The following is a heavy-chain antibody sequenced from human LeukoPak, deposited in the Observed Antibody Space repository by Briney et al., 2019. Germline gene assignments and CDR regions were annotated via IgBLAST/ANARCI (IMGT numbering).Heavy chain of an antibody. V-gene: IGHV4-61*02. CDR3: ALYGDYYFDY. CDR1: GGSISSGGNY. J-gene: IGHJ4*02. D-gene: IGHD4-17*01. CDR2: IYASGST. Sequence: SETLSLTCAVSGGSISSGGNYWSWIRQPAGKGLEYIGRIYASGSTNYNPSLKSRGTISVDTSKNQFSLKLSSVTAADTAVYYCALYGDYYFDYWGQGTLVTVSS.